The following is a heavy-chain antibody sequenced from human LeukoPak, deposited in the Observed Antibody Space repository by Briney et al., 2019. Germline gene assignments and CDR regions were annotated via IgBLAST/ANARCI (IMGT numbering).Heavy chain of an antibody. CDR1: GFTVSDYW. CDR2: INTDGSFT. CDR3: AREAKVGGALQY. Sequence: GGALRLSCAASGFTVSDYWMHWVRQAPGKGLVWVSRINTDGSFTRYAASVQGRFTISRDTAKNTLFLQMNSLRAEDTAVYYCAREAKVGGALQYWGQGILVTVSS. V-gene: IGHV3-74*01. D-gene: IGHD1-26*01. J-gene: IGHJ4*02.